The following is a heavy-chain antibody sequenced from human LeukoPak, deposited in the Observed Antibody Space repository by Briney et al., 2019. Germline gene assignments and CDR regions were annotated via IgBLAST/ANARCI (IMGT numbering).Heavy chain of an antibody. V-gene: IGHV1-24*01. CDR2: FDPEDGET. D-gene: IGHD6-6*01. CDR1: GYTLTELS. J-gene: IGHJ6*03. CDR3: ARANSSPIYYYYYMDV. Sequence: HGASVTXSCKVSGYTLTELSMHWVRQAPGKGLEWMGGFDPEDGETIYAQKFQGRVTMTEDTSTDTAYMELSSLRSEDTAVYYCARANSSPIYYYYYMDVWGKGTTVTVSS.